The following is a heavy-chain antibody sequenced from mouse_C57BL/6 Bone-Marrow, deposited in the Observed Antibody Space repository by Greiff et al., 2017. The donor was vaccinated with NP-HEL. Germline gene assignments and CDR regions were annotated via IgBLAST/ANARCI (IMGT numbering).Heavy chain of an antibody. J-gene: IGHJ4*01. CDR1: GYTFTDYN. V-gene: IGHV1-18*01. Sequence: EVKLMESGPELVKPGASVKIPCKASGYTFTDYNMDWVKQSHGKSLEWIGDINPNNGGTIYNQKFKGKATLTVDKSSSTAYMELRSLTSEDTAVYYCARSRGYDDAMDYWGQGTSVTVSS. CDR3: ARSRGYDDAMDY. D-gene: IGHD2-2*01. CDR2: INPNNGGT.